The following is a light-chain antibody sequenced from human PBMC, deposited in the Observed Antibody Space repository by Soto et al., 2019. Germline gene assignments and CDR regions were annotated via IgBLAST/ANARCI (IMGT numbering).Light chain of an antibody. CDR1: QSVNSN. V-gene: IGKV3D-15*01. J-gene: IGKJ1*01. Sequence: EIVMTQSPTTLSVSPGERATLSCRASQSVNSNLVWYQQKPGQAPRLLIYGASTRATGIPGRFSGSGYGTEFALTISSPQSEDFAVYYCQQYNSWLWTVGQGTKVEIK. CDR3: QQYNSWLWT. CDR2: GAS.